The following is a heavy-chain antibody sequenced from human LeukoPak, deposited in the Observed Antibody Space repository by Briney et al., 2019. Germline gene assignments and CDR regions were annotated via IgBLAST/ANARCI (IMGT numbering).Heavy chain of an antibody. CDR3: ATTSKDSSVGGDAFDI. J-gene: IGHJ3*02. Sequence: ASVKVSCKVSGYTLTELSMHWVRQAPGKGLEWMGGFDPEDGETIYAQKFQGRVTMTEDTSTDTAYMELRSLRSEDTAVYYCATTSKDSSVGGDAFDIWGQGTMVTVSS. D-gene: IGHD3-22*01. CDR2: FDPEDGET. CDR1: GYTLTELS. V-gene: IGHV1-24*01.